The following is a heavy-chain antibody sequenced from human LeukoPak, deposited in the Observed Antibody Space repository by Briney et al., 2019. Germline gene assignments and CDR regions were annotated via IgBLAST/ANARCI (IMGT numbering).Heavy chain of an antibody. Sequence: GGSLRLSCEASGFTFRNFAMTWVRQAPVRGPEWVSTISGGRGGAFYTDSVKGRFTISRDDSKSTLYLQMRSLSVEDTAVYFCAKDTPYFEHWGQEVLVTVAS. J-gene: IGHJ4*02. CDR2: ISGGRGGA. V-gene: IGHV3-23*01. CDR3: AKDTPYFEH. CDR1: GFTFRNFA.